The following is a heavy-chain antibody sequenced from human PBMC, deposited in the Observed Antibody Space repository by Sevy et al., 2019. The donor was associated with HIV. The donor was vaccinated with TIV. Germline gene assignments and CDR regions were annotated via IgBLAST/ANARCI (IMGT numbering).Heavy chain of an antibody. CDR1: GFTFSSYA. J-gene: IGHJ5*02. V-gene: IGHV3-23*01. CDR3: AKDLEPKSPAGTGYWFDP. Sequence: GGSLRLSCAASGFTFSSYATSWVRQAPGKGLEWVSAISGSGGSTYYVDSVKGRFTISRDNSKNTLYLHMNSLRAEDTAVYYCAKDLEPKSPAGTGYWFDPWGQGTLVTVSS. CDR2: ISGSGGST. D-gene: IGHD6-19*01.